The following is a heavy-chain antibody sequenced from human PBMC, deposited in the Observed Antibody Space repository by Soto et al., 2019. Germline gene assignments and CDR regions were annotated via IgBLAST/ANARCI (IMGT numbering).Heavy chain of an antibody. CDR3: ARGGHVVVVPAALDY. CDR2: VNPSGGHT. D-gene: IGHD2-21*02. J-gene: IGHJ4*02. CDR1: GDTFTDYY. V-gene: IGHV1-46*01. Sequence: QVQLMQSGAEVKKPGASVKVSCKASGDTFTDYYIHWVRQAPGQGLEWMGTVNPSGGHTTYAQHFLGRVTMTRDTSTSTIYMELTSLTSDDTAIYYCARGGHVVVVPAALDYWGQGTLVTVSS.